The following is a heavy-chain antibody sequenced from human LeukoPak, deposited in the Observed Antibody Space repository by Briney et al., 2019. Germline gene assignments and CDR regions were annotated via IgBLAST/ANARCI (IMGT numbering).Heavy chain of an antibody. J-gene: IGHJ3*02. CDR3: AREGSQDAFDI. V-gene: IGHV3-7*01. CDR2: IKQDGSEK. D-gene: IGHD2-15*01. CDR1: GFTFSSYW. Sequence: GGFLRLSCAASGFTFSSYWMSWVRQAPGKGLEWVANIKQDGSEKYYVDSVKGRFTISRDNAKNSLYLQMNSLRAEDTAVYYCAREGSQDAFDIWGQGTMVTVSS.